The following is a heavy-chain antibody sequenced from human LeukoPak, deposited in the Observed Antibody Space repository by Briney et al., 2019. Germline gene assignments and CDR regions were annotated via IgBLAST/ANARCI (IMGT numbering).Heavy chain of an antibody. D-gene: IGHD3-16*02. CDR1: GGTFSSYA. CDR3: ASGGLGELSLPDY. Sequence: ASVKVSCKASGGTFSSYAISWVRQAPGQGLEWKGGIIPIFGTANYAQKFQGRVTITADESTSTAYMELSSLRSEDTAVYYCASGGLGELSLPDYWGQGTLVTVSS. V-gene: IGHV1-69*01. CDR2: IIPIFGTA. J-gene: IGHJ4*02.